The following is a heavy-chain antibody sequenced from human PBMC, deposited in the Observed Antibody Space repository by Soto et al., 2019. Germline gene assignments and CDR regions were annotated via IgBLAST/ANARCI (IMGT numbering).Heavy chain of an antibody. Sequence: RSLSLSCAAPGFTFSIYALHWVRHSPGKGLEWVAVMSPNGNNQYYADSVKGRFTISRDTSKSTLYLQMTSPRPDDTAVYYCATGANFYYDTSRYWGQGTLVTVSS. V-gene: IGHV3-30-3*01. CDR3: ATGANFYYDTSRY. D-gene: IGHD3-22*01. CDR2: MSPNGNNQ. CDR1: GFTFSIYA. J-gene: IGHJ4*02.